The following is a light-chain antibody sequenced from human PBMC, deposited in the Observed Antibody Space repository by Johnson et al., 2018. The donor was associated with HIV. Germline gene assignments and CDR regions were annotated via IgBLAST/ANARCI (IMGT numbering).Light chain of an antibody. CDR3: GTWDSGLGAHYV. Sequence: QLVLTQPPSVSAAPGQRVTISCSGSSSNIGNNYVSWYQQLAGTAPKLLIYENNERPSGIPDRFCGSKSGTSATLDITGLQTGDEADYYCGTWDSGLGAHYVFGTGTKVTVL. CDR2: ENN. J-gene: IGLJ1*01. V-gene: IGLV1-51*02. CDR1: SSNIGNNY.